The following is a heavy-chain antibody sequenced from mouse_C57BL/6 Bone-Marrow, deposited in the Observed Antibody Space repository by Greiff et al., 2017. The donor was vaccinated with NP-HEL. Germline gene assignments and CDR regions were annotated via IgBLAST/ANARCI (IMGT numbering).Heavy chain of an antibody. V-gene: IGHV1-55*01. CDR3: ARNYYGSSRAY. J-gene: IGHJ3*01. CDR2: IYPGSGST. D-gene: IGHD1-1*01. Sequence: QVQLHQPGAELVKPGASVKMSCKASGYTFTSYWITWVKQRPGQGLEWIGDIYPGSGSTNYNEKFKSKATLTVDTSSSTAYMQLSSLTSEDSAVYYCARNYYGSSRAYWGQGTLVTVSA. CDR1: GYTFTSYW.